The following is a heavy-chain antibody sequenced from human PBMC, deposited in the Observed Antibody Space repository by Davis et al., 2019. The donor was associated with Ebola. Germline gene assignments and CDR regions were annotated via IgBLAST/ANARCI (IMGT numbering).Heavy chain of an antibody. J-gene: IGHJ4*02. V-gene: IGHV1-69*04. D-gene: IGHD5-24*01. CDR1: GYTFTSYG. Sequence: ASSVKVSCKASGYTFTSYGITWVRQAPGQGLEWMGRIIPILGITNYAQKFQGRFTITADKSTSTAYMELSSLRSEDTAVYYCATRREGYTWAEEDWGQGTVVTVPS. CDR2: IIPILGIT. CDR3: ATRREGYTWAEED.